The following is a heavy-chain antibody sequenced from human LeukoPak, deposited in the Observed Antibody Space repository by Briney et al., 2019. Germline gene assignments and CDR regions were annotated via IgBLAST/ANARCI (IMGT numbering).Heavy chain of an antibody. V-gene: IGHV1-2*02. CDR1: GYTFTGYY. D-gene: IGHD3-10*01. J-gene: IGHJ4*02. Sequence: EASVKVSRKASGYTFTGYYMHWVRQAPGQGLEWMGWINPNSGGTNYAQKFQGRVTMTRDTSISTAYMELSRLRFDDTAVYYCARILSGRHPEACWGQGTLVTVSS. CDR2: INPNSGGT. CDR3: ARILSGRHPEAC.